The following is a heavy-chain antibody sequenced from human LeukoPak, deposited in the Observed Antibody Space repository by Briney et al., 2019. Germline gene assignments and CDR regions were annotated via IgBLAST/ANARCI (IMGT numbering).Heavy chain of an antibody. D-gene: IGHD3-9*01. CDR1: GFTFNSYA. Sequence: GGSLRLSCAGSGFTFNSYAMNRVRQAPGKGLVWVARVNREGTTTTYADSVKGRFTITRDNAKNTLDLQMNNLRAEDTAVYYCARDLDWILFDYWGQGTLVTVSS. V-gene: IGHV3-74*03. CDR3: ARDLDWILFDY. J-gene: IGHJ4*02. CDR2: VNREGTTT.